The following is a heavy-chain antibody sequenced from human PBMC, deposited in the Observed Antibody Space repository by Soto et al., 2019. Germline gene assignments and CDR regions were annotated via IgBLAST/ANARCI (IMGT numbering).Heavy chain of an antibody. D-gene: IGHD2-21*02. CDR3: ARSLSVVVTATDY. CDR1: GFTFSSYA. CDR2: ISYDGSNK. V-gene: IGHV3-30-3*01. J-gene: IGHJ4*02. Sequence: GGSLRLSCAASGFTFSSYAMHWVRQAPGKGPEWVAVISYDGSNKYYADSVKGRFTISRDNSKNTLYLQMNSLRAEDTAVYYCARSLSVVVTATDYWGQGTLVTVSS.